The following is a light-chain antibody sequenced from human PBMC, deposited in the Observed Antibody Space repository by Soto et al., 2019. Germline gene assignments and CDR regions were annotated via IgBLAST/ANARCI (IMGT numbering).Light chain of an antibody. CDR3: QQTYSTLLT. J-gene: IGKJ1*01. CDR2: AAS. V-gene: IGKV1-39*01. CDR1: QSISSY. Sequence: DIQMTQSPFSLSASLGDRVTITCRASQSISSYLNWYQQKPGKAPKLLIYAASSLQSGVPSRFSGSGSGTDFTLTISSLQPEDFATYYCQQTYSTLLTFGQGSKVEVK.